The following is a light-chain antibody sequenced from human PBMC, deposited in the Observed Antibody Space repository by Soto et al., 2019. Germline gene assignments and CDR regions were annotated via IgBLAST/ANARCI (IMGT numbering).Light chain of an antibody. CDR1: QSVSSN. CDR2: DAS. J-gene: IGKJ2*01. V-gene: IGKV3-11*01. Sequence: EIELTQSPATLSLSPGERATLSCRASQSVSSNLAWYQQKPGQAPRLLIYDASNRATDIPARFSGSGSGTDFTLTISSLEPEDFAVYYCQERSYWPPFTFGQGTKLEIK. CDR3: QERSYWPPFT.